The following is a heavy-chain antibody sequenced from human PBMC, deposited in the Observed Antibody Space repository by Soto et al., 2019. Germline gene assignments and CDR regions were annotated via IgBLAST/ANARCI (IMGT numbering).Heavy chain of an antibody. CDR2: INTDGTNT. Sequence: EVQLVESGGGLVQPWGSLRLSCAVSGFTFSRYWMHWFRQDPGNGLVWVSSINTDGTNTQYADSVGGRFTVSRDNAKNTVYMQMISLRSEDTAVYYCAKDLLWGQGDYWGQGTLVVVSS. CDR1: GFTFSRYW. V-gene: IGHV3-74*03. CDR3: AKDLLWGQGDY. J-gene: IGHJ4*02. D-gene: IGHD3-16*01.